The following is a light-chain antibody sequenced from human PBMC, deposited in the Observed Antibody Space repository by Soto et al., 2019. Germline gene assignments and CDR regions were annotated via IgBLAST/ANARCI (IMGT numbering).Light chain of an antibody. CDR1: QGISSD. J-gene: IGKJ2*01. V-gene: IGKV1-13*02. CDR3: QQFKRYHMYT. Sequence: AIQLTQSPSSLSASVGDRVTITCRASQGISSDLAWYQQKPGKAPKILIYDASSLESGVPSRFSGSGSGTDFTLTISSLQPEDFATYYCQQFKRYHMYTFGQGTKLEIK. CDR2: DAS.